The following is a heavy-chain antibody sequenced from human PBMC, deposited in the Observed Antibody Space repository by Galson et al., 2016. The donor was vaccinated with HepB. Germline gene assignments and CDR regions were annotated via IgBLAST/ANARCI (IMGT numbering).Heavy chain of an antibody. CDR3: ARVQNYDSSTGYYDWFDP. Sequence: SLRLSCAASGFTFSSHWIHWVRQGPGKGLVWVSRINGDGSITTYADSVKGRFTISRDNAKNTLYLQMNSLRAADTAVYYCARVQNYDSSTGYYDWFDPWGQGILVTVSS. CDR2: INGDGSIT. J-gene: IGHJ5*02. V-gene: IGHV3-74*01. D-gene: IGHD3-3*01. CDR1: GFTFSSHW.